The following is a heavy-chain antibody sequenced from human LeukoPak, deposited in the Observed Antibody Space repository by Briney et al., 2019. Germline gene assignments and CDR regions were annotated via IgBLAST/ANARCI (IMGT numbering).Heavy chain of an antibody. V-gene: IGHV4-30-4*01. D-gene: IGHD4-17*01. CDR1: GGSISSGDYY. Sequence: SETLSLTCTVSGGSISSGDYYWSWIRQPPGKGLGWIGYIYYSASTYYNPSLKSRASISVDTSKNQFSLKLSSVTAADTAVYYCARVDGDYAFDYWGQGTLVTVSS. CDR3: ARVDGDYAFDY. CDR2: IYYSAST. J-gene: IGHJ4*02.